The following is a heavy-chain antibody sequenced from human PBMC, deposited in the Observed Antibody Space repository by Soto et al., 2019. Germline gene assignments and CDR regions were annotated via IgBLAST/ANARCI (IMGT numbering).Heavy chain of an antibody. V-gene: IGHV3-30*17. D-gene: IGHD3-16*02. CDR1: EFTFSSYV. J-gene: IGHJ4*02. Sequence: QVQLVESGGGVVQPGRALRLTCSASEFTFSSYVMHWVRQAPGKGLEWLSSISYDGSNTYYAASVKGRFTISRDKSKHTLFLQMNHLRTEDTAVYYCARDRLSLGELSLLGYFDYWGQGTLVTVAS. CDR3: ARDRLSLGELSLLGYFDY. CDR2: ISYDGSNT.